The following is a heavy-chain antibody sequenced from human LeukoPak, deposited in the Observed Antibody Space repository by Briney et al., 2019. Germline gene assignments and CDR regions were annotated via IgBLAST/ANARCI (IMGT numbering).Heavy chain of an antibody. J-gene: IGHJ4*02. Sequence: ASVKVSCKASGGTFSSYVISWVRQAPGQGLEWMGGIIPIFGTANYAQKFQGRVTITADESTSTAYMELSSLRPEDTAVYYCARERRRYYYDSSGYYYCDFDYWGQGTLVTVSS. CDR1: GGTFSSYV. V-gene: IGHV1-69*13. CDR3: ARERRRYYYDSSGYYYCDFDY. CDR2: IIPIFGTA. D-gene: IGHD3-22*01.